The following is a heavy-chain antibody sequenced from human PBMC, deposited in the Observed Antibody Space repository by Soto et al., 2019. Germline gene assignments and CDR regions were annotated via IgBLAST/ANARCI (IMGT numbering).Heavy chain of an antibody. CDR2: ISSSSRTT. Sequence: VLLVASGGGLVQPGGSLRLSCGASGFIFSSYTMNWVRLAPGKGPEWVSSISSSSRTTYYTDSVKGRFTISRDNAKNSLYLQMNSLRAEDTPVYFCARGSGLTYWGQGTLVTVSS. J-gene: IGHJ4*02. CDR1: GFIFSSYT. V-gene: IGHV3-48*01. CDR3: ARGSGLTY. D-gene: IGHD2-21*01.